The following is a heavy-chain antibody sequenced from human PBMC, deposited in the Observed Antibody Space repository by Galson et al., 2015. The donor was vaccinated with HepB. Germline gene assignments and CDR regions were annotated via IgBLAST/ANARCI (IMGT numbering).Heavy chain of an antibody. J-gene: IGHJ6*02. CDR1: GFTFSSYS. CDR3: ARDIVVVPAAKGYYYGMDV. D-gene: IGHD2-2*01. Sequence: SLRLSCAASGFTFSSYSMNWVRQAPGKGLEWVSSISSSSSYIYYADSVKGRFTISRDNAKNSLYLQMNSLRAEDTAVYYCARDIVVVPAAKGYYYGMDVWGQGTTVTVSS. CDR2: ISSSSSYI. V-gene: IGHV3-21*01.